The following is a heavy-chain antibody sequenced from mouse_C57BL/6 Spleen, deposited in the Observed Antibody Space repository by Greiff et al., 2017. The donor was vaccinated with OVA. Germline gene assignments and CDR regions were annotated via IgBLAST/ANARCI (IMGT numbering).Heavy chain of an antibody. CDR3: TRDRDEGFAY. CDR1: GFTFSSYA. Sequence: DVQLVESGEGLVKPGGSLKLSCAASGFTFSSYAMSWVRQTPEKRLEWVAYISSGGDYIYYADTVKGRFTISRDNARNTLYLQMSSLKSEDTAMYYCTRDRDEGFAYWGQGTLVTVSA. V-gene: IGHV5-9-1*02. CDR2: ISSGGDYI. J-gene: IGHJ3*01.